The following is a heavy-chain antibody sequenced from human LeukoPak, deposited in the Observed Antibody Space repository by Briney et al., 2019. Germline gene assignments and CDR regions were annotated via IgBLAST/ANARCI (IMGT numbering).Heavy chain of an antibody. CDR3: ARESSSGWNYFDY. D-gene: IGHD6-19*01. V-gene: IGHV4-59*01. Sequence: SETLSLTCTVSGGSISSYYWSWIRQPPGKGLEWIGYIYYSGSTDYNPSLKSRVTISVDTSKNQFSLKLSSVTAADTAVYYCARESSSGWNYFDYWGQGTLVTVSS. J-gene: IGHJ4*02. CDR1: GGSISSYY. CDR2: IYYSGST.